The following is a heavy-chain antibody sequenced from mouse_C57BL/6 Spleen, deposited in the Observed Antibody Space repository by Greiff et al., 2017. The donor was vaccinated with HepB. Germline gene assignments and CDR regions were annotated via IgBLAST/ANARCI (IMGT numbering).Heavy chain of an antibody. Sequence: QVQLQQSGAELVRPGASVKLSCKASGYTFTDYYINWVKQRPGQGLEWIARIYPGSGNTYYNEKFKGKATLTAEKSSSTAYMQLSSLTSEDSAVYFCARGDYAIDYWGQGTTLTVSS. V-gene: IGHV1-76*01. CDR1: GYTFTDYY. CDR3: ARGDYAIDY. J-gene: IGHJ2*01. D-gene: IGHD2-4*01. CDR2: IYPGSGNT.